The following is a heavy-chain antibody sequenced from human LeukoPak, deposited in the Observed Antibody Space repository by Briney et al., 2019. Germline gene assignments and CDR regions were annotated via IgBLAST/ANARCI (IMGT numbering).Heavy chain of an antibody. CDR2: INRDGSEK. D-gene: IGHD3-10*01. CDR3: ARGVTMIRGAVMYPFFFDL. Sequence: GGSLRLSCAASGFTFGDFFMSWVRQAPGKGLEWVANINRDGSEKFHVDSVKGRFTIPRDNAKNALFLRMDSLRADDTAIYFCARGVTMIRGAVMYPFFFDLWGRGTLVTVSS. V-gene: IGHV3-7*03. J-gene: IGHJ4*03. CDR1: GFTFGDFF.